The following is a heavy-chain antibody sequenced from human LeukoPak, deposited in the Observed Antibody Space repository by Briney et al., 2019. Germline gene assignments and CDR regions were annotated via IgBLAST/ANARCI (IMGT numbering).Heavy chain of an antibody. J-gene: IGHJ4*02. CDR3: AKGRVGSADSSGYYYFDY. CDR2: IWYDGSNK. V-gene: IGHV3-33*06. Sequence: GRSLRLSCAASGFTFSSYGMHWVRQAPGKGLEWVAVIWYDGSNKYYADSVKGRFTISRDNSKNTLYLQMNSLRAEDTAVYYCAKGRVGSADSSGYYYFDYWGQGTLVTVSS. CDR1: GFTFSSYG. D-gene: IGHD3-22*01.